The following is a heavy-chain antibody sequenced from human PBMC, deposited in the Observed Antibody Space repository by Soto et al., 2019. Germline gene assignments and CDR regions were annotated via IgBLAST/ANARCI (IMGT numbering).Heavy chain of an antibody. CDR1: GFTFSSYA. Sequence: SLRLSCAASGFTFSSYAMSWVRQAPGKGLEWVSAISGSGGSTYYADSVKGRFTISRDNSKNTLYLQMNSLRAEDTAVYYCAKGHNYYDSSGYLGYWGQGTLVTVSS. D-gene: IGHD3-22*01. CDR3: AKGHNYYDSSGYLGY. CDR2: ISGSGGST. V-gene: IGHV3-23*01. J-gene: IGHJ4*02.